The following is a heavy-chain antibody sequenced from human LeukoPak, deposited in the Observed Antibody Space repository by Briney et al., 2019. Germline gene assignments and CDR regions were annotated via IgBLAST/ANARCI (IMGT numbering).Heavy chain of an antibody. CDR2: IYPGDSDT. Sequence: GESLKISCKASGYTFTSYWIVWVRQMPGEGLEWMGVIYPGDSDTRYSPSFQGQVTISADKSISTAYLQWSSLKASDTAMYYCARRLVRGVIDYWGQGTLVTVSS. V-gene: IGHV5-51*01. CDR1: GYTFTSYW. J-gene: IGHJ4*02. D-gene: IGHD3-10*01. CDR3: ARRLVRGVIDY.